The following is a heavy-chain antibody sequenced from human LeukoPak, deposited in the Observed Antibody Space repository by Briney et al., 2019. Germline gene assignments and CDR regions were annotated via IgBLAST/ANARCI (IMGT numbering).Heavy chain of an antibody. D-gene: IGHD2-15*01. V-gene: IGHV3-48*02. Sequence: GGSLRLSCAASGFTFSSYSMNWVRQAPGKGLEWVSYISSSSSTIYYADSVKGRFTISRDNAKNSLYLQMNSLRDEDTAVYYCARDPLPPYLLDAFDIWGQGTMVTVSS. J-gene: IGHJ3*02. CDR3: ARDPLPPYLLDAFDI. CDR2: ISSSSSTI. CDR1: GFTFSSYS.